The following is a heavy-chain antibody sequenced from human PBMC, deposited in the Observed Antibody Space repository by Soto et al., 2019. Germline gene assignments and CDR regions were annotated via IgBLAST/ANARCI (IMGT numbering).Heavy chain of an antibody. CDR1: GYTFTSYG. Sequence: GASVKVSCKASGYTFTSYGISWVRQAPGQGLEWMGWISAYNGNTNYAQKLQGRVTMTTDTSTSTAYMELRSLRSDDTAVYYCARDTNLECLFGPVPALDYWGQGTLVTVSS. CDR2: ISAYNGNT. CDR3: ARDTNLECLFGPVPALDY. V-gene: IGHV1-18*01. D-gene: IGHD3-3*01. J-gene: IGHJ4*02.